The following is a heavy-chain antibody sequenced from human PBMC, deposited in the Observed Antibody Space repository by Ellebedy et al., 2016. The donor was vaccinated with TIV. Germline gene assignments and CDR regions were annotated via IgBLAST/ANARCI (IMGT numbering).Heavy chain of an antibody. J-gene: IGHJ3*02. V-gene: IGHV3-7*01. CDR3: AREGYNAFDI. D-gene: IGHD5-18*01. CDR2: IKHDGSEK. CDR1: GFTFSSYW. Sequence: PGGSLRLSCAASGFTFSSYWMTWVRQAPGKGLEWVANIKHDGSEKNYVDSGKGRFTISRDNAKNSLYRQMNSLRAEDTAVYYCAREGYNAFDIWGQGTMVTVSS.